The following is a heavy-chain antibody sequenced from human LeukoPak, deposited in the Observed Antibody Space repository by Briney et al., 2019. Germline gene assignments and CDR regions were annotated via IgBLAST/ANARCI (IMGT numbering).Heavy chain of an antibody. CDR1: GGTFSSYA. Sequence: SVKVSCKATGGTFSSYAINWVRQAPGPGAEWVGGIIPIFGTTNYAQKFQGRVKIPTDESTSTIYMELSSLRSEDTAVYYCAREYSTSSPDAFNIWGQGTMVTVSS. CDR3: AREYSTSSPDAFNI. J-gene: IGHJ3*02. D-gene: IGHD2-2*01. V-gene: IGHV1-69*05. CDR2: IIPIFGTT.